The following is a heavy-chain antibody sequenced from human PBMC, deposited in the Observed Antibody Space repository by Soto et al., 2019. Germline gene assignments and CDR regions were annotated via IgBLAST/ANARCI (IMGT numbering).Heavy chain of an antibody. J-gene: IGHJ6*02. Sequence: QVQLVESGGGVVQAGTSLRLSCAASGFTFTSSGMHWVRQAPGKGLEWVAVISYDGGNKYYGDFVRGRFTISRDNSNNTLYLEMKSLRVEDSAVYYCANVRFGRGILSNTMEVWGQGTTVTVSS. CDR3: ANVRFGRGILSNTMEV. V-gene: IGHV3-30*18. CDR2: ISYDGGNK. CDR1: GFTFTSSG. D-gene: IGHD3-16*01.